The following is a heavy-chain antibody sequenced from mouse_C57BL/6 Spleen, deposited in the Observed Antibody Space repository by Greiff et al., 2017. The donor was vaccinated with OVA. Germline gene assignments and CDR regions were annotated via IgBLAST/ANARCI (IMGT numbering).Heavy chain of an antibody. J-gene: IGHJ2*01. CDR3: ARGTSDSSGYVGYYFDY. CDR2: INYDGSST. D-gene: IGHD3-2*02. CDR1: GFTFSDYY. V-gene: IGHV5-16*01. Sequence: EVKVEESEGGLVQPGSSMKLSCTASGFTFSDYYMAWVRQVPEKGLEWVANINYDGSSTYYLDSLKSRFIISRDNAKNILYLQMSSLKSEDTATYYCARGTSDSSGYVGYYFDYWGQGTTLTVSS.